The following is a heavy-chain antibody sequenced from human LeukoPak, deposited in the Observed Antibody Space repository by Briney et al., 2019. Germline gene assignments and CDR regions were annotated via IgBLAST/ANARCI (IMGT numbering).Heavy chain of an antibody. J-gene: IGHJ4*02. V-gene: IGHV3-9*01. CDR3: AKVTSSSVG. CDR2: ISWNSGSI. CDR1: GFTFDDYA. Sequence: GGSLRLSCAASGFTFDDYAMHWVRQAPGKGLEWVSGISWNSGSIGYADSVKGRFTISRDNAKNSLNLQMNSLRAEDTALYYCAKVTSSSVGWGQGTLVTVSS. D-gene: IGHD6-6*01.